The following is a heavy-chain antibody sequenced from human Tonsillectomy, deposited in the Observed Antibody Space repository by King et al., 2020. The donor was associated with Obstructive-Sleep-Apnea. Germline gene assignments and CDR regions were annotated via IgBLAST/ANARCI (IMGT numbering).Heavy chain of an antibody. V-gene: IGHV3-30*18. CDR3: AKDGHSDKALLYAMDV. Sequence: VQLVESGGGVVQPGRSLRLSCVASGFTFGSYGMHWVRQAPGKGLDWVALISYDGTSNHYGDSVRGRFTISRDNSKNKLYLQMNSLRAEDTAVYFCAKDGHSDKALLYAMDVWGQVTTVTVSS. D-gene: IGHD2-21*02. CDR2: ISYDGTSN. CDR1: GFTFGSYG. J-gene: IGHJ6*02.